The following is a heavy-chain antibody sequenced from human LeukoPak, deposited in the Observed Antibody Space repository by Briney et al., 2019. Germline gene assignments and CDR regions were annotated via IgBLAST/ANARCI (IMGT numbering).Heavy chain of an antibody. Sequence: GGSLRLSCAASGFTFSSYEMNWVRQAPGKGLEWVSYISSSGSTIYYADSVKGRFTISRDNAKNSLYLQMNSLRAEDTAVYYCARDPSVLLWFGGLDYWGQGTLVTVSS. V-gene: IGHV3-48*03. J-gene: IGHJ4*02. CDR3: ARDPSVLLWFGGLDY. D-gene: IGHD3-10*01. CDR2: ISSSGSTI. CDR1: GFTFSSYE.